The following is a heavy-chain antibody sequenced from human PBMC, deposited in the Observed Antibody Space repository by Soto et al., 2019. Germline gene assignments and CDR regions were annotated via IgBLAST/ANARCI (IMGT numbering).Heavy chain of an antibody. J-gene: IGHJ6*02. D-gene: IGHD2-15*01. CDR1: GFTFSSYS. CDR2: ISSSSSYI. CDR3: SRAPPVVVVAALYYGMDV. V-gene: IGHV3-21*01. Sequence: GGSLRLSCAASGFTFSSYSMNWVRQAPGKGLEWVSSISSSSSYIYYADSVKGRFTISRDNAKNSLYLQMNSLRAEDTAVYYCSRAPPVVVVAALYYGMDVWCQGTTVTVSS.